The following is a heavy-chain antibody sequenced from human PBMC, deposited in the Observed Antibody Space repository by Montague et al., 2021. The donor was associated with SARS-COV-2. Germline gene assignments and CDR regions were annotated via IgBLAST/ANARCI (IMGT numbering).Heavy chain of an antibody. D-gene: IGHD5-12*01. V-gene: IGHV4-4*02. Sequence: SETLSLTCTVSGGSVNSTNWWSWVRQPPGKGLEWIAEVYRTGGTIFNPSFRSRVTLSIDRSKNLFSLNLNSVTVADTAVYYCVRTGAYDHFDYWGPGTLVIVSS. CDR3: VRTGAYDHFDY. CDR1: GGSVNSTNW. J-gene: IGHJ4*02. CDR2: VYRTGGT.